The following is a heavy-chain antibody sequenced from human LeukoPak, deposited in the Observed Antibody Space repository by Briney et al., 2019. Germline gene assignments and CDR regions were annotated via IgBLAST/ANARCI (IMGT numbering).Heavy chain of an antibody. D-gene: IGHD2-2*01. CDR1: GFTFSSYA. V-gene: IGHV3-64D*06. J-gene: IGHJ4*02. Sequence: GGSLRLSCAASGFTFSSYAMSWVRQAPGKGLEYVSAISSNGGSTYYADSVKGRFTISRDNSKNTLYLQMSSLRAEDTAVYYCVKGLVVPAAGPDYWGQGTLVTVSS. CDR2: ISSNGGST. CDR3: VKGLVVPAAGPDY.